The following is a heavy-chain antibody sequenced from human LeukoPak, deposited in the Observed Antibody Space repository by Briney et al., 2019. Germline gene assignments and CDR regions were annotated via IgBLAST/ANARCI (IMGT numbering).Heavy chain of an antibody. CDR1: GFTVSSNY. Sequence: AGGSLRLSCAAAGFTVSSNYMTWVRQASGKGLEGVGVIYSGGSTYSADSVKGRFTNSRDNSKNPLYLQMNSLRAEDKAVYYCARSVITMNTDAFDIWGQGTMVTVSS. CDR3: ARSVITMNTDAFDI. J-gene: IGHJ3*02. D-gene: IGHD3-22*01. V-gene: IGHV3-53*01. CDR2: IYSGGST.